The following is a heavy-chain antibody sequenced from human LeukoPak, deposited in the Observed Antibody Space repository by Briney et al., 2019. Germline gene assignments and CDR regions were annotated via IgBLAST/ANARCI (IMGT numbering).Heavy chain of an antibody. Sequence: ASLRLSCKASGYTFTKSYVHCVRGSPGQRLKWMGMIKPSDGATTYAQTFMRRLIMTRDVSTTTVYIGVRSLRSEDTAVYSCAREQRGGLSGSLGGLFASYYTYYYMDVWGRGTTVSVSS. D-gene: IGHD1-26*01. CDR2: IKPSDGAT. CDR1: GYTFTKSY. CDR3: AREQRGGLSGSLGGLFASYYTYYYMDV. J-gene: IGHJ6*03. V-gene: IGHV1-46*01.